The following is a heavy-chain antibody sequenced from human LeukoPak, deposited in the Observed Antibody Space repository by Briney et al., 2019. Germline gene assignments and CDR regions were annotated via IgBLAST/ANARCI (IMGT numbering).Heavy chain of an antibody. V-gene: IGHV3-23*01. CDR1: GLTFSRFA. Sequence: GGSLRLSCAASGLTFSRFAMSWVRQAPGKGLEWVSTISGSGDTTYYADSVKGRLTISRDNLKNTLYVQMNSLRVEDTAVYYCAKGHSAHGTGFDYWGQGTLVIVSS. D-gene: IGHD1-1*01. J-gene: IGHJ4*02. CDR3: AKGHSAHGTGFDY. CDR2: ISGSGDTT.